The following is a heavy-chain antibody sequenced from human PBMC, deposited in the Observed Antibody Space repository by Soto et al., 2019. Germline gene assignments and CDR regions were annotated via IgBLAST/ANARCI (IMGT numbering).Heavy chain of an antibody. CDR2: INAGNGNT. J-gene: IGHJ4*02. D-gene: IGHD1-20*01. V-gene: IGHV1-3*01. CDR3: ARVDNWNY. Sequence: VASVEVSCTASGYTFTSYARRWVRQAPGQRLEWMGWINAGNGNTKYSQKFQGRVTITRDTSASTAYMELSSLRSEDTAVYYCARVDNWNYWGQGTLVTVSS. CDR1: GYTFTSYA.